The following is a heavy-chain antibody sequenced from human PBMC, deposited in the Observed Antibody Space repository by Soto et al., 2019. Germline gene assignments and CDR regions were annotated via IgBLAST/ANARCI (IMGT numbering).Heavy chain of an antibody. D-gene: IGHD2-8*02. J-gene: IGHJ1*01. CDR1: GFTVSTYG. Sequence: QVQLVDSGGGVVQPGRSLRLSCAVSGFTVSTYGMHWVRQAPGKGLEWVAVISRDGGTKYYADSVKGRFTISRDNSRNTLFLEMNSLRGDDIAVYYCTGEVASGYWGQGTLVTVSS. CDR3: TGEVASGY. CDR2: ISRDGGTK. V-gene: IGHV3-30*03.